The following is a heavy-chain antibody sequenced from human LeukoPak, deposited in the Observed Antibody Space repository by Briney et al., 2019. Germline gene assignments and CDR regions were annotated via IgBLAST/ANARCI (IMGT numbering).Heavy chain of an antibody. V-gene: IGHV4-30-4*08. J-gene: IGHJ3*02. CDR2: IYHSGST. Sequence: SETLSLTCTVSGGSISSGDYYWSWIRQPPGKGLEWIGYIYHSGSTYYNPSLKSRVTISVDTSKNQFSLKLSSVTAADTAVYYCAREIVVVPAGIRAFDIWGQGTMVTVSS. D-gene: IGHD2-2*01. CDR3: AREIVVVPAGIRAFDI. CDR1: GGSISSGDYY.